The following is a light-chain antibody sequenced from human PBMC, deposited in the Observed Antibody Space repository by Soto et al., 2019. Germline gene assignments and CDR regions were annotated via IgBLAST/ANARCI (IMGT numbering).Light chain of an antibody. Sequence: EIVLTQSPATLSLSPGERATLSCRASQSVSSYFAWYQQKPGQAPRLLIYDASNRATGIPARFSGSGSGTDFTLTISSLEPEDFAIYYCQQRSNRFTFCPGTKVDIK. J-gene: IGKJ3*01. CDR2: DAS. CDR1: QSVSSY. V-gene: IGKV3-11*01. CDR3: QQRSNRFT.